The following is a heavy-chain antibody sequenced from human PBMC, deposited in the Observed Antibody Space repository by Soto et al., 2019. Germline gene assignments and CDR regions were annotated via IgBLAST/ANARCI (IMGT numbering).Heavy chain of an antibody. CDR3: ATNYGSGSTHFDN. Sequence: QVQLVQSGAEVKKPGSSVRVSYTASGDTLNFYTISWVRQAPGQGLEWMGRVIPMVAMSSYAQKFQGRVTISADKSTSTVYMDLRSLRSEDTAVYYCATNYGSGSTHFDNWGQGTLVTVSS. CDR1: GDTLNFYT. V-gene: IGHV1-69*02. J-gene: IGHJ4*02. D-gene: IGHD3-10*01. CDR2: VIPMVAMS.